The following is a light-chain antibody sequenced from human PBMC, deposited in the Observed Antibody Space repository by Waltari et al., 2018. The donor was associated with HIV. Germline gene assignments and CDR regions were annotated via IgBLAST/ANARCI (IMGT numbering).Light chain of an antibody. V-gene: IGLV2-23*02. CDR3: CSYRGSNTWV. J-gene: IGLJ3*02. CDR1: SNDVGTYDL. Sequence: QSALTQPASVSGSPGQSITDSCTGTSNDVGTYDLVSWYQQHPGKPPKPMIYEVPKRPSVFSNRCAGSKSGTSAGVTVSGLQADDEAEYYCCSYRGSNTWVFGGGTKVTVL. CDR2: EVP.